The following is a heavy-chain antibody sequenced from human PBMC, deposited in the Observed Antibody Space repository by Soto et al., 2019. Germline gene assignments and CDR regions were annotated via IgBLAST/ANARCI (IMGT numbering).Heavy chain of an antibody. J-gene: IGHJ6*02. CDR1: GFTFTRYS. V-gene: IGHV3-23*01. CDR3: AKDQGMDV. Sequence: GGSLRLSCAASGFTFTRYSMNWVRQAPGKGLEWVSAISGSGGSTYYADSVKGRFTISRDNSKNTLYLQMNSLRAEDTAVYYCAKDQGMDVWGQGTTVTVSS. CDR2: ISGSGGST.